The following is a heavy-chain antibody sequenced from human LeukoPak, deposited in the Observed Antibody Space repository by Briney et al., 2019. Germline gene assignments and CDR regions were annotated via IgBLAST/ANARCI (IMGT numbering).Heavy chain of an antibody. CDR3: AGYCSSTSCFTNERHDY. Sequence: KPSETLSLTCAVYGGSFSGYYWSWIRQPPGKGLEWIGEINHSGSTNYNPSLKSRVTVSVDTSKNQFSLKLSSVTAADTAVYYCAGYCSSTSCFTNERHDYWGQGTLVTVSS. J-gene: IGHJ4*02. V-gene: IGHV4-34*01. CDR1: GGSFSGYY. CDR2: INHSGST. D-gene: IGHD2-2*01.